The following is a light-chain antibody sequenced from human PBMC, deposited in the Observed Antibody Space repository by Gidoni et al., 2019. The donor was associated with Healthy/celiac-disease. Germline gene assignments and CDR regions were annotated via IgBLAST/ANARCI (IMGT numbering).Light chain of an antibody. CDR1: NIGSKS. CDR2: YDS. Sequence: SYVLTKPPSVSVAPGKTARITCGGNNIGSKSVHWYQQNPGQAPVLVIYYDSDRPSGIPERFSGSNSGNTATLTISRVEAGDEADYYCQVWDSSSDHVVFGGGTKLTVL. J-gene: IGLJ2*01. V-gene: IGLV3-21*04. CDR3: QVWDSSSDHVV.